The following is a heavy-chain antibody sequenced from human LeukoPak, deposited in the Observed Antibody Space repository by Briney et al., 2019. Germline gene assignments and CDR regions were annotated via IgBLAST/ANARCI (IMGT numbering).Heavy chain of an antibody. Sequence: ASVKVSCKASGYTFTGYYMHWVRQAPGQGLEWMGWINPNSGGTNYAQKFQGRVTMTRDTSISTAYMELSRLRSDDTAVYYCARDQYYYDSGGYHSDYWGQGTLVTVSS. J-gene: IGHJ4*02. CDR2: INPNSGGT. CDR3: ARDQYYYDSGGYHSDY. CDR1: GYTFTGYY. D-gene: IGHD3-22*01. V-gene: IGHV1-2*02.